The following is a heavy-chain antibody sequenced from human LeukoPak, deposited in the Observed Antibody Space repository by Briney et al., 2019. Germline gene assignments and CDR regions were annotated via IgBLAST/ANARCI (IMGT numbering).Heavy chain of an antibody. CDR1: GFTFSSYS. CDR3: AARPGGVVPAADFDY. V-gene: IGHV3-21*01. J-gene: IGHJ4*02. Sequence: GGSLRLSCAASGFTFSSYSMNWVCQAPGKGLEWVSSISSSSSYIYYADSVKGRFTISRDNAKNSLYLQMNSLRAEDTAVYYCAARPGGVVPAADFDYWGQGTLVTVSS. D-gene: IGHD2-2*01. CDR2: ISSSSSYI.